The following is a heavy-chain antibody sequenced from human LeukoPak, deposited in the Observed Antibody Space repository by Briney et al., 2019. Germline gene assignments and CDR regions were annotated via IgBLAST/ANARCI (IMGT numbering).Heavy chain of an antibody. V-gene: IGHV3-21*01. CDR1: GFTFSSYS. CDR2: ISSSSSYI. J-gene: IGHJ3*01. Sequence: PGGSLRLSCAASGFTFSSYSMNWVRQAPGKGLEWVSSISSSSSYIYYADSVKGRFTISRDNAKDSLYLQMNSLRAEDTAVYYCARASPSSLDAFDVWGQGTMVTVSS. CDR3: ARASPSSLDAFDV. D-gene: IGHD6-13*01.